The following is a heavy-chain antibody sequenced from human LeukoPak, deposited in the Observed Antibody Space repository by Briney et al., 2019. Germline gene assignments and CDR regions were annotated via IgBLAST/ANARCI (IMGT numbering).Heavy chain of an antibody. CDR3: ARPSVGFDP. J-gene: IGHJ5*02. V-gene: IGHV3-74*01. CDR2: ISGDGSST. Sequence: PGGSLRLSCAASGFTFSNYWMHWVRQAPGKGLVWVSRISGDGSSTSYAGSVKGRFTISRDNAKNTLYLQMNSLRAEDTAVYYCARPSVGFDPWGQGTLVTVSS. CDR1: GFTFSNYW.